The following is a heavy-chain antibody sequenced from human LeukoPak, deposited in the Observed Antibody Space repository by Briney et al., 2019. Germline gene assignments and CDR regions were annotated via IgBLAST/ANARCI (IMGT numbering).Heavy chain of an antibody. J-gene: IGHJ3*02. D-gene: IGHD2-2*01. CDR1: GFTFSSYA. CDR2: ISTSGANT. CDR3: AKTIVVPAAISDAFDI. Sequence: PGGSLRLSCAASGFTFSSYAMGWARQGPGKGLEWVSSISTSGANTYYADSVKGRFTISRDNSKNTLYLQMNSLRAEDTAVYYCAKTIVVPAAISDAFDIWGQGTMVTVSS. V-gene: IGHV3-23*01.